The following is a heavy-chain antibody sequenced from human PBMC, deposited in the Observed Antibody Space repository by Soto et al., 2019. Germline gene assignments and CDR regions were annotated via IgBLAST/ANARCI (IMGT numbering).Heavy chain of an antibody. D-gene: IGHD6-13*01. V-gene: IGHV3-30-3*01. Sequence: QVQLVESGGGVVQPGRSLRLSCAASGFTFSSYAMHWVRQAPGKGLEWVAVISYDGSNKYYADSVKGRFTISRDNSKNTLYLQMNSLRAEDTAVYYCASIGGAAGTGYYYYYGMDVWGQGTTVTVSS. CDR2: ISYDGSNK. CDR3: ASIGGAAGTGYYYYYGMDV. CDR1: GFTFSSYA. J-gene: IGHJ6*02.